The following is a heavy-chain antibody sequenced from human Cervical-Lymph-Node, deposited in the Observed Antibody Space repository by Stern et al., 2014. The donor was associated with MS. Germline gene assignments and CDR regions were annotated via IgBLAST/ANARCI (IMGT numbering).Heavy chain of an antibody. CDR2: IFQRGGP. D-gene: IGHD6-13*01. Sequence: QLQESGPGLVKPSETLSLTCTVSSGSITSSSSYWGWIRQSPGKGLEWMGCIFQRGGPYYDQSLKSRVPRSLDTSKNNLPLERSSGTAADTAVYYCGWDSDSWYRFDYWGQGTLVTVPS. J-gene: IGHJ4*02. CDR3: GWDSDSWYRFDY. V-gene: IGHV4-39*02. CDR1: SGSITSSSSY.